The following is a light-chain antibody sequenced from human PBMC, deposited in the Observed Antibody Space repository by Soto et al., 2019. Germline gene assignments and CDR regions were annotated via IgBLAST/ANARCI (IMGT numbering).Light chain of an antibody. Sequence: QCVLTQPASVSGSPGRSITISCTGTSSDVGGYNYVSWYQQHPGKAPKLMIYDVSNRPSGVSNRFSGSKSGNTASLTISGLQAEDEADYYCSSYTSSSTPFYVFGTGTKVTV. J-gene: IGLJ1*01. CDR3: SSYTSSSTPFYV. CDR1: SSDVGGYNY. V-gene: IGLV2-14*01. CDR2: DVS.